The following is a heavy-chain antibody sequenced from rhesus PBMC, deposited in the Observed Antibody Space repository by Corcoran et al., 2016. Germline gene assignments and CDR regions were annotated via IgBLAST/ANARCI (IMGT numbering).Heavy chain of an antibody. Sequence: QVQLQESGPGLVKPSETLSLTCTVSGGSISGSYWRWFRPPPGKGLEWRGNIEGNSAGTNNNPSLKSRVTISKDTSKNQFSLKLSSVTAADTAVYYCARDYPATLSPPAWGQGVLVTVSS. CDR3: ARDYPATLSPPA. V-gene: IGHV4-81*01. CDR2: IEGNSAGT. CDR1: GGSISGSY. D-gene: IGHD4-29*01. J-gene: IGHJ4*01.